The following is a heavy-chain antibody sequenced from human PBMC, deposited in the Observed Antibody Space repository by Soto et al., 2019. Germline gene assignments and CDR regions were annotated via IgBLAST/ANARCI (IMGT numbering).Heavy chain of an antibody. CDR2: IVPMIGKV. CDR1: GGTTSSST. CDR3: ALRTGNWNPLAD. V-gene: IGHV1-69*02. Sequence: QVQLVQSGAEVVKPGSSVKVSCKVSGGTTSSSTIGWVRQAPGQGLQWMGNIVPMIGKVDYAQTFQDRVTLTADKFTRTAYMELSRLRSEETSVYFCALRTGNWNPLADWGQGTLVTVSS. D-gene: IGHD1-1*01. J-gene: IGHJ4*02.